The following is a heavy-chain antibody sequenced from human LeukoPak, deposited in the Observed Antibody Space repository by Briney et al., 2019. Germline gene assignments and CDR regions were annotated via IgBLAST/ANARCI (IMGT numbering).Heavy chain of an antibody. Sequence: GGSLRLSCAASGFTFSKYWMTWVRQGPGKGLEWVANIKQDGSGKYYVDSVKGRFTSSRDNAKNSLYLQMNSLRAEDTALYYCAGGGYSSSWFWVYWGQGTLVTVSS. D-gene: IGHD6-13*01. CDR2: IKQDGSGK. CDR3: AGGGYSSSWFWVY. CDR1: GFTFSKYW. J-gene: IGHJ4*02. V-gene: IGHV3-7*05.